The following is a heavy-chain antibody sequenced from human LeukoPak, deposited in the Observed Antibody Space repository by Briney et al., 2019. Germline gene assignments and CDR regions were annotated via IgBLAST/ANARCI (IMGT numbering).Heavy chain of an antibody. CDR1: GGSISSSSYY. Sequence: SETLSLACTVSGGSISSSSYYWGWIRQPPGKGLEWIGSIIYSGSTYYNPSLKSRVTISVDTSKNQFSLKLNSVTAADPAVYYCVSGKYYDFWSDHYLQHIDYWGQGTLVTVSS. D-gene: IGHD3-3*01. J-gene: IGHJ4*02. CDR3: VSGKYYDFWSDHYLQHIDY. V-gene: IGHV4-39*07. CDR2: IIYSGST.